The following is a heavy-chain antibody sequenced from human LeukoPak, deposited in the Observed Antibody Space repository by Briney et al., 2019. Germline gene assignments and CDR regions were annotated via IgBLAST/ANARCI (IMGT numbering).Heavy chain of an antibody. V-gene: IGHV1-2*02. CDR3: ARGVSGSYYYYMDV. CDR1: GYTFTGYY. Sequence: ASVKVSCKASGYTFTGYYMHWVRQAPGQGLEWMGWINPNSGGTNYAQKFQGRVTMTRDTSISTAYMELSRLRSDDTAVYYCARGVSGSYYYYMDVWGKGTTVTVSS. CDR2: INPNSGGT. D-gene: IGHD1-26*01. J-gene: IGHJ6*03.